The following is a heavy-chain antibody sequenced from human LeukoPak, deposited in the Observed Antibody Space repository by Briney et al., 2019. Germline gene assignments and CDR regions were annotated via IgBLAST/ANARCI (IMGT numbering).Heavy chain of an antibody. D-gene: IGHD6-13*01. CDR3: ARLVLRGYSSSWTRGAFDY. CDR2: IYYSGST. CDR1: GGSISSGSYY. Sequence: SQTLSLTCTVSGGSISSGSYYWSWIRQPPGKGLEWIGYIYYSGSTNYNPPLKSRVTISVDTSKNQFSLKLSSVTAADTAVYYCARLVLRGYSSSWTRGAFDYWGQGTLVTVSS. V-gene: IGHV4-61*01. J-gene: IGHJ4*02.